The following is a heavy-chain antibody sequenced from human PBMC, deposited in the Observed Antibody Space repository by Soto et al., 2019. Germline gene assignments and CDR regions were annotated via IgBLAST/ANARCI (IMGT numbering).Heavy chain of an antibody. Sequence: GGSLRLSCAASGFTVSSNYMSWVRQAPGKGLEWVSVIYSGGSTYYADSVKGRFTISRDNSKNTLYLQMNSLRAEDTAVYYCARDRYYYDSSGYYYVDYFDYWCQGTLVTVSS. CDR3: ARDRYYYDSSGYYYVDYFDY. CDR1: GFTVSSNY. CDR2: IYSGGST. V-gene: IGHV3-53*01. D-gene: IGHD3-22*01. J-gene: IGHJ4*02.